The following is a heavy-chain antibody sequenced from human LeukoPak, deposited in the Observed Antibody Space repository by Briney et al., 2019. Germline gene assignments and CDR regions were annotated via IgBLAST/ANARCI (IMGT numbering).Heavy chain of an antibody. CDR1: DGSFSGYY. Sequence: PSETLSLTCAVYDGSFSGYYWSWIRQPPGKGLEWIGEINHSGSTNYNPSLKSRVTISVDTSKNQFSLKLSSVTAADTAVYYCARYRTYNWNYRFDPWGQGTLVTVSS. J-gene: IGHJ5*02. V-gene: IGHV4-34*01. CDR2: INHSGST. CDR3: ARYRTYNWNYRFDP. D-gene: IGHD1-7*01.